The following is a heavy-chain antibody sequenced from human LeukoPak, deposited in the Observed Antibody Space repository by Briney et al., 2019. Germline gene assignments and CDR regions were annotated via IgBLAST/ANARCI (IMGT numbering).Heavy chain of an antibody. Sequence: SETLPLTCAVYGGSITGYYWSWIRQTPGRGLEWFGEIHYTGATSYNPSLKSRATISTDTSKTQFSLRISCVTGGDTAVYYCARGNILTGYCFDFWGPGALVTVSS. CDR3: ARGNILTGYCFDF. CDR2: IHYTGAT. D-gene: IGHD3-9*01. J-gene: IGHJ4*02. V-gene: IGHV4-34*01. CDR1: GGSITGYY.